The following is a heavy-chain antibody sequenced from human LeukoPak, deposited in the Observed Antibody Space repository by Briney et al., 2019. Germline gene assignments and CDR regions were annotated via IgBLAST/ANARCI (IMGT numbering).Heavy chain of an antibody. CDR1: GGSINSGNYY. V-gene: IGHV4-61*02. D-gene: IGHD1-26*01. CDR2: IYTNGGI. Sequence: SETLSLTCTVSGGSINSGNYYWNWIRLPAGKGLEWIGRIYTNGGIMYNPSLKSRVAISMDTSKSQFSLDLNSVTAADTAMYYCAREGAGYYWGQGTLVTVSS. J-gene: IGHJ4*02. CDR3: AREGAGYY.